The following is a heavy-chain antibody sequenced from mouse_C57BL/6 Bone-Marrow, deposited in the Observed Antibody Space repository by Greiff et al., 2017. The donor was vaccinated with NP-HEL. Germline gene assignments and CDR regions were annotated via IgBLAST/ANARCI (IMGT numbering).Heavy chain of an antibody. CDR3: VRGGNYLYFDV. CDR1: GFSFNTYA. Sequence: EVQVVESGGGLVQHKGSLKLSCAASGFSFNTYAMNWVRQAPGKGLEWVARIRSKSNNYATYYADSVKDRFTISRDDSESMLYLQMNNLKTEDTAMYYCVRGGNYLYFDVWGTGTTVTVSS. D-gene: IGHD1-1*02. CDR2: IRSKSNNYAT. J-gene: IGHJ1*03. V-gene: IGHV10-1*01.